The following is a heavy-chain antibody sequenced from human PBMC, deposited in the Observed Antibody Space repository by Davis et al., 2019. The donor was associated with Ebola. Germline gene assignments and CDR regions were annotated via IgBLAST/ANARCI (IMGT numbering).Heavy chain of an antibody. V-gene: IGHV3-23*01. J-gene: IGHJ6*02. D-gene: IGHD3-10*01. CDR3: AKRGGFGERYYYYYGMDV. CDR1: GITFSSYA. Sequence: GESLKISCAASGITFSSYAMSWVRQAPAKGLEWVSAISGSGGSTYYADYVKGRFTISRDNSKNTLYLQMNSRRAEDTAVYYCAKRGGFGERYYYYYGMDVWGQGTTVTVSS. CDR2: ISGSGGST.